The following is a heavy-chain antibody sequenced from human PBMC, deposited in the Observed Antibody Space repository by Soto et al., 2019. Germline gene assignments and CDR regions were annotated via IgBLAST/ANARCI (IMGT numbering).Heavy chain of an antibody. CDR2: IYYSGST. CDR1: GGSISSSSYY. Sequence: SETLSLTCTVSGGSISSSSYYWGWIRQPPGKGLEWIGSIYYSGSTYYNPSLKSRVTISVDTSKNQFSLKLSSVTAADTAVYYCARQIQLWSLFDYWGQGTLVTVSS. J-gene: IGHJ4*02. D-gene: IGHD5-18*01. CDR3: ARQIQLWSLFDY. V-gene: IGHV4-39*01.